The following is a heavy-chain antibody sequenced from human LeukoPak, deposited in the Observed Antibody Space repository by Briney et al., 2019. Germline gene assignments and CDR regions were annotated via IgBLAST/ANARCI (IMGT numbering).Heavy chain of an antibody. J-gene: IGHJ4*02. D-gene: IGHD3-3*01. CDR2: INPNSGGT. V-gene: IGHV1-2*02. CDR3: ARVDFWSGYFGGMDY. Sequence: ASVKASCKASGYTFTGYYMHWVRQAPGQGLEWMGWINPNSGGTNYAQKFQGRVTMTRDTSNSTAYMELSRLRSDDTAVYYCARVDFWSGYFGGMDYWGQGTLVTVSS. CDR1: GYTFTGYY.